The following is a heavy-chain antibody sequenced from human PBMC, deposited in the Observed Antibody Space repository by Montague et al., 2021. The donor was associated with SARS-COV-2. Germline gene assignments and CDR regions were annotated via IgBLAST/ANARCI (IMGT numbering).Heavy chain of an antibody. CDR2: IYYSGST. V-gene: IGHV4-31*03. Sequence: TLSLTCTVSGGSITTDIFYWGWVRQPPGKGLEWIGYIYYSGSTYYNPSLKSRVTISVDTSKNQFSLKLSSVTAADTAVYYCARVQGITMIVVVIGAFDIWGQGTMVTVSS. CDR3: ARVQGITMIVVVIGAFDI. D-gene: IGHD3-22*01. CDR1: GGSITTDIFY. J-gene: IGHJ3*02.